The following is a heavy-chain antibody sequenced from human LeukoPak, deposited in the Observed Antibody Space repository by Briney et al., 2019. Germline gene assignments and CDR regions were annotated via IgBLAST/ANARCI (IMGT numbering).Heavy chain of an antibody. D-gene: IGHD3-16*02. CDR3: ARRAITFGGVIVNDYYYGMDV. Sequence: GVSMRLSCAASGITFSSYGMHWLRQAPGKGMEWLAYIWYDGSNKYYAYSVKGRFTFSRDNSKNTLYLQMNSLRAEDTAVYYCARRAITFGGVIVNDYYYGMDVWGKGTTVTVSS. CDR2: IWYDGSNK. CDR1: GITFSSYG. J-gene: IGHJ6*04. V-gene: IGHV3-33*01.